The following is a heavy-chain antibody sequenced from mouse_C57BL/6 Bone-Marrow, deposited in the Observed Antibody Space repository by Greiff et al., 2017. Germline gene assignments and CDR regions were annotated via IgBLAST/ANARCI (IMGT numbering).Heavy chain of an antibody. CDR2: ISSGGDYI. J-gene: IGHJ2*01. Sequence: EVKVEESGEGLVKPGGSLKLSCAASGFTFSSYAMSWVRQTPEKRLEWVADISSGGDYIYYADTVKGRFTISRDNARNTLYLQMSSLKSEDTAMYYCTRERGYGSSPYYFDYWGQGTTLTVSS. V-gene: IGHV5-9-1*02. CDR1: GFTFSSYA. CDR3: TRERGYGSSPYYFDY. D-gene: IGHD1-1*01.